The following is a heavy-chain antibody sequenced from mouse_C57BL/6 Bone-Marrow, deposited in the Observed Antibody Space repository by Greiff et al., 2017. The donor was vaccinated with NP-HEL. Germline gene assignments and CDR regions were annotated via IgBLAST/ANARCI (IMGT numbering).Heavy chain of an antibody. CDR3: ARRGCLLPFAY. CDR1: GFTFSSYA. D-gene: IGHD2-3*01. V-gene: IGHV5-4*01. J-gene: IGHJ3*01. CDR2: ISAGGSYT. Sequence: EVQVVESGGGLVKPGGSLKLSCAASGFTFSSYAMSWVRQTPEKRLEWVATISAGGSYTYYPDNVKGRFTISRDNAKNNLYLQMSHLKSEDTAIYYCARRGCLLPFAYWGQGTLVTVSA.